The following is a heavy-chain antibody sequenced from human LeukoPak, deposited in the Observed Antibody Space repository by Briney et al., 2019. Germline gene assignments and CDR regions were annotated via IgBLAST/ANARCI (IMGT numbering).Heavy chain of an antibody. V-gene: IGHV3-73*01. Sequence: GGSLRLSCAASGFTFSGSAMHWVRQASGKGLEWVGRIRSKANSYATAYAASVKGRFTISRDDSKNAAYLQMNSLKTEDTAVYYCTSRLPKAPEWGQGTLVTVSS. CDR2: IRSKANSYAT. J-gene: IGHJ4*02. D-gene: IGHD2-15*01. CDR1: GFTFSGSA. CDR3: TSRLPKAPE.